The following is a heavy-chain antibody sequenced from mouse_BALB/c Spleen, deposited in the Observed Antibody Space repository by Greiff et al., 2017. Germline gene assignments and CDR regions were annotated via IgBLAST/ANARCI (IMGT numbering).Heavy chain of an antibody. CDR1: GYTFTSYW. D-gene: IGHD3-2*01. V-gene: IGHV1S22*01. CDR2: IYPGSGST. J-gene: IGHJ3*01. Sequence: KQPGSELVRPGASVKLSCKASGYTFTSYWMHWVKQRHGQGLEWIGNIYPGSGSTNYDEKFKSKGTLTVDTSSSTAYMHLSSLTSEDSAVYYCTRDDSSAWFAYWGQGTLVTVSA. CDR3: TRDDSSAWFAY.